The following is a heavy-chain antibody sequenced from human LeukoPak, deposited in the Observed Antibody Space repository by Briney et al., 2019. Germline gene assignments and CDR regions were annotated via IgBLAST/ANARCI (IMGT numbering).Heavy chain of an antibody. Sequence: GGSLRLSCAASGFTFDDYAMHWVRQAPGKGLEWVSGISWHSVDIGYADSVKGRFTISRDNAKNSLYLQMNSLRAEDTAVYYCARVEDYDILTGFDYWGQGTLVTVSS. CDR2: ISWHSVDI. J-gene: IGHJ4*02. D-gene: IGHD3-9*01. V-gene: IGHV3-9*01. CDR3: ARVEDYDILTGFDY. CDR1: GFTFDDYA.